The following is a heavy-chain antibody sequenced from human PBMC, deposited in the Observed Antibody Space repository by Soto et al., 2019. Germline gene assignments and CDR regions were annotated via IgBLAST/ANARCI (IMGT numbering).Heavy chain of an antibody. Sequence: PSETLSLTFTVSGGSISSYYWSWIRQPPGKGLEWIGYIYYSGSTNYNPSLKSRVTISVDTSKNQFSLKLSSVTAADTAVYYCARLKKIKWGYDFWSGPTDKNWLDPWGQGTLVTVSS. J-gene: IGHJ5*02. D-gene: IGHD3-3*01. CDR3: ARLKKIKWGYDFWSGPTDKNWLDP. V-gene: IGHV4-59*08. CDR2: IYYSGST. CDR1: GGSISSYY.